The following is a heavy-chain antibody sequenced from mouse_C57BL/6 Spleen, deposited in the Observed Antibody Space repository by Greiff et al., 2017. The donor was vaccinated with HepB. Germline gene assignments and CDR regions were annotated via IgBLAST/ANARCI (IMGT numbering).Heavy chain of an antibody. Sequence: EVNVVESGGGLVKPGGSLKLSCAASGFTFSDYGMHWVRQAPEKGLEWVAYISSGSSTIYYAETVKGRITISRDNAKNTLFLQMTSLRSEDTAMYYCANYGSSLDYWGQGTSVTVSS. J-gene: IGHJ4*01. V-gene: IGHV5-17*01. CDR3: ANYGSSLDY. CDR2: ISSGSSTI. D-gene: IGHD1-1*01. CDR1: GFTFSDYG.